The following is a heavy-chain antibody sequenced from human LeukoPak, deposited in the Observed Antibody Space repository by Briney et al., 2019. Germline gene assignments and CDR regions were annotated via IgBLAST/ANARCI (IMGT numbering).Heavy chain of an antibody. D-gene: IGHD6-19*01. CDR2: VSGSAVST. CDR3: AKSPPVAAKGWYFGY. V-gene: IGHV3-23*01. CDR1: GFTFSSYA. J-gene: IGHJ4*02. Sequence: PGGSLRLSCAASGFTFSSYAMSWVRQAPGKGLEWVSTVSGSAVSTYYADSVKGRFTVSRDNSKNTLFLQMNSLRAEDTAVYYCAKSPPVAAKGWYFGYWGQGTLVTVSS.